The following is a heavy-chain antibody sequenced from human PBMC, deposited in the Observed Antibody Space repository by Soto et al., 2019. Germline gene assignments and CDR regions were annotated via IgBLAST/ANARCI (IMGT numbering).Heavy chain of an antibody. D-gene: IGHD3-22*01. Sequence: EVQLVQSGAEVKKPGESLRISCKASGYSFTSYWISWVRQTPGKGLEWMGRIDPSDSYTNYSPCFQGHVTISADKSISTAYLQWSSLRASDTAIYYCARIFTTYPHYYFDYWSQGTLVTVSS. J-gene: IGHJ4*02. CDR1: GYSFTSYW. CDR2: IDPSDSYT. CDR3: ARIFTTYPHYYFDY. V-gene: IGHV5-10-1*03.